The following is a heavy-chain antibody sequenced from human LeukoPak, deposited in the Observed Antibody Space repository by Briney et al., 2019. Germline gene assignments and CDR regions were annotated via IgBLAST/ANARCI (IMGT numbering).Heavy chain of an antibody. Sequence: SQTLSLACATSGDSVSSNSAAWNWIRQSPSRGLEWLGRTYYRSKWYNDYAVSVKSRITINPDTSKNQLSLQLNSVTPEDTAVYYCVRDDGIGLDAFDIWGQGTMVTVSS. V-gene: IGHV6-1*01. CDR3: VRDDGIGLDAFDI. CDR1: GDSVSSNSAA. CDR2: TYYRSKWYN. D-gene: IGHD1-14*01. J-gene: IGHJ3*02.